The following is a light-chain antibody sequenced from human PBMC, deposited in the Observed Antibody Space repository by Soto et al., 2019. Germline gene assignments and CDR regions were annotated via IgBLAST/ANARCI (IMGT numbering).Light chain of an antibody. CDR1: QTITNTF. CDR2: GAS. Sequence: EIVLTQSPGTLSLSPGDRATLSCRSSQTITNTFFAWYQQRPGQAPRLLIFGASRRATGIPDRFRGSGSGTDFTLTISRLEPEDFAVYYCQQYNHWLTWTFGQGTKVEIK. J-gene: IGKJ1*01. V-gene: IGKV3-20*01. CDR3: QQYNHWLTWT.